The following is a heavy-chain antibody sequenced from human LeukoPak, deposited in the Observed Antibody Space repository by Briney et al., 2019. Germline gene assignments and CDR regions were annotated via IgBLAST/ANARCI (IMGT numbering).Heavy chain of an antibody. D-gene: IGHD4-17*01. Sequence: PSETLSLTCTVSGGSISSYYWSWIRQPPGKGLEWIGYIYYSGSTNYNPSLKSRVTISVDTPKNQFSLKLSSVTAADTAVYYCARDDYGDQIFDYWGQGTLVTVSS. CDR3: ARDDYGDQIFDY. CDR1: GGSISSYY. J-gene: IGHJ4*02. CDR2: IYYSGST. V-gene: IGHV4-59*01.